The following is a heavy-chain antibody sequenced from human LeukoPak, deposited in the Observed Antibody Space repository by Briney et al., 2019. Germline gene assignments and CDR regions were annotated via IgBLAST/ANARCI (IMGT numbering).Heavy chain of an antibody. V-gene: IGHV3-53*01. CDR1: GFIVSHNY. CDR3: ARGPRYSFY. J-gene: IGHJ4*02. Sequence: PGGSLRLSCAASGFIVSHNYMTWVRQAPGKGLEWISVIYIDGTTYYADSVKGRFTISRDQANNTLNLQMNTLRDEDTAVYYCARGPRYSFYWGQGTLVSVSS. D-gene: IGHD6-13*01. CDR2: IYIDGTT.